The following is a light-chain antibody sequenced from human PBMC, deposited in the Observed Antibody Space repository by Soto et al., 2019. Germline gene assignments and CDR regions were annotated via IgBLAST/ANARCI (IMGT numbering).Light chain of an antibody. CDR1: KCISTC. Sequence: DIQVTQSPSSLSSSVGDRVPITSRASKCISTCLAWYQQKQGKVPKVLIYAASTLQSGVPSRFSGSGSGTEFPLTISSLQPEDVATYYCQKYNRAPRTCGQGPKVDI. CDR3: QKYNRAPRT. V-gene: IGKV1-27*01. CDR2: AAS. J-gene: IGKJ1*01.